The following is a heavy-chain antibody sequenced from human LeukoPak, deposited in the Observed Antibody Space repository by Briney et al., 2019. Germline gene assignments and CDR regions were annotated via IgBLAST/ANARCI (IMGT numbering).Heavy chain of an antibody. CDR2: ISGGAGSG. CDR1: GFSFSTYA. CDR3: AKRGMATSDPLDH. V-gene: IGHV3-23*01. J-gene: IGHJ4*02. D-gene: IGHD5-24*01. Sequence: PGGSLRLSCAASGFSFSTYAMSWVRQAPGKGLEWVSAISGGAGSGYYADSVRGRFTISRDNSKNMLYLQMNSLTGEDTAVYYCAKRGMATSDPLDHWGQGTLVTVSS.